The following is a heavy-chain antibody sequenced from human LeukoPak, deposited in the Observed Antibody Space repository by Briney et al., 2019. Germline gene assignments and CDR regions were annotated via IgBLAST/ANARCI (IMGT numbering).Heavy chain of an antibody. D-gene: IGHD6-19*01. V-gene: IGHV1-69*13. Sequence: SVKVSCKASGGTFSSYANSWVRQAPGQGLEWMGGIIPIFGTANYAQKFQGRVTITADESTSTAYMELSSLRSEDTAVYYCARSGSVLQWLGDYYYYYGMDVWGKGTTVTVSS. CDR3: ARSGSVLQWLGDYYYYYGMDV. J-gene: IGHJ6*04. CDR1: GGTFSSYA. CDR2: IIPIFGTA.